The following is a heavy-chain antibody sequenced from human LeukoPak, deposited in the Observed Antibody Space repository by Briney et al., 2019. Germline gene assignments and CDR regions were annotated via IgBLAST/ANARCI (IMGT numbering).Heavy chain of an antibody. V-gene: IGHV1-69*13. J-gene: IGHJ4*02. Sequence: SVKVSCKASGYTFTSYGISWVRQAPGQGLEWMGGIITNYGTTNYAQKYQGRVTITADESTSTAYMELSSLRSEDTAVYYCAREGISGTAAAVFDYWGQGTLVTVSS. D-gene: IGHD6-13*01. CDR1: GYTFTSYG. CDR3: AREGISGTAAAVFDY. CDR2: IITNYGTT.